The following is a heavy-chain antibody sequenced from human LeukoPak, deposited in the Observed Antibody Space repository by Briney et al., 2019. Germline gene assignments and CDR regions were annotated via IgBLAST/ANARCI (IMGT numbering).Heavy chain of an antibody. CDR3: ARDLTLRDYSSGF. D-gene: IGHD6-19*01. CDR1: GYTFTSYY. J-gene: IGHJ4*02. V-gene: IGHV1-46*01. CDR2: INPSGGST. Sequence: GASVKVSCKASGYTFTSYYMHWVRQAPGQGLEWMGIINPSGGSTSYAQKFQGRVTMTRDTSTSTVYMELSSLRSEDTAVYYRARDLTLRDYSSGFWGQGTLVTVSS.